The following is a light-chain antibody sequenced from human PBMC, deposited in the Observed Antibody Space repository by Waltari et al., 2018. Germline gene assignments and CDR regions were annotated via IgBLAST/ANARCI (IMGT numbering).Light chain of an antibody. J-gene: IGLJ7*01. CDR3: QVWASYTDHGV. V-gene: IGLV3-21*04. Sequence: SNVLTPPPSVSVAPGKTAEMICGGNNIESKSVNWYQQKPGHAPVLIIYYDVDRPPEIPERFSGSNSGNTATLTINRVEAGDEADYYCQVWASYTDHGVFGGGTQLTVL. CDR2: YDV. CDR1: NIESKS.